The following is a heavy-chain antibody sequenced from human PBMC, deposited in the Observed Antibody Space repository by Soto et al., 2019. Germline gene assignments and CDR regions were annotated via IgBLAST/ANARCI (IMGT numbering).Heavy chain of an antibody. J-gene: IGHJ4*02. V-gene: IGHV1-3*01. CDR1: GGTFSSYA. D-gene: IGHD5-12*01. CDR2: INFFFGNT. CDR3: ARVAPWRYFDY. Sequence: ASVKVSCKASGGTFSSYAISWVRQAPGQRLEWMGWINFFFGNTKYSQKFQGRVTITRDTSASTAYMELSSLRSEDTAVYYCARVAPWRYFDYWGQRTLVTVSS.